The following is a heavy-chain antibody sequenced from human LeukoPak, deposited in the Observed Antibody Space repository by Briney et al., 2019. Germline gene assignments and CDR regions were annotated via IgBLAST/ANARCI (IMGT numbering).Heavy chain of an antibody. Sequence: GGSLRLSCAASEFTFPSSVMSWVRQAPGKGLEWVSVISASGDTTYYADSVKGRFTISRDNSKNTLYMQMNSLRAEDTALYYCAKDLSSFWDYWGQGTLVTVSS. D-gene: IGHD2-2*01. CDR2: ISASGDTT. V-gene: IGHV3-23*01. CDR1: EFTFPSSV. CDR3: AKDLSSFWDY. J-gene: IGHJ4*02.